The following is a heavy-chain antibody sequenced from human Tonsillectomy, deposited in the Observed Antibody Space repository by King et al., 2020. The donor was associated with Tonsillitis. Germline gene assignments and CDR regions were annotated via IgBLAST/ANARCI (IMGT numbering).Heavy chain of an antibody. Sequence: VQLVESGGGLVQPGGSLRLSCAASGFTFSSYSMNWVRQAPGKGLEWVSYISSSSSTIYYADSVKGRFTISRDNATNSLYLQMNSLRDEDTAVYYCARGWGCSGGICHEEYWGQGTLVTVSS. CDR2: ISSSSSTI. CDR1: GFTFSSYS. CDR3: ARGWGCSGGICHEEY. D-gene: IGHD2-15*01. J-gene: IGHJ4*02. V-gene: IGHV3-48*02.